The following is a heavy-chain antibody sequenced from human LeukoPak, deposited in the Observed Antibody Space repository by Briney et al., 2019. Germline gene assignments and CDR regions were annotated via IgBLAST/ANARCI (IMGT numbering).Heavy chain of an antibody. CDR3: ARPTVGHYYYYMDV. CDR1: GFTFSRYA. D-gene: IGHD4-23*01. Sequence: LPGGSLRFSCAASGFTFSRYAMSYFRRAPGKGLECVTAISASCDSTYYVDSMMVRFTVSRNTAKNTLYLQTNSLRAEDTDVDYCARPTVGHYYYYMDVWGKGTTVTVSS. CDR2: ISASCDST. V-gene: IGHV3-23*01. J-gene: IGHJ6*03.